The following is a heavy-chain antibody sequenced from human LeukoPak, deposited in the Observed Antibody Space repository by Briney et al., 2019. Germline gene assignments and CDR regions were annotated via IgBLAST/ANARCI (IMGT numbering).Heavy chain of an antibody. CDR1: GFSFSNSA. CDR3: AKGAYDYIEMGYFDY. CDR2: LIASSGST. Sequence: GSLRLSCAASGFSFSNSAMSWVRQAPGKGLEWVSLLIASSGSTFCADSVKGRFTISRDNSKNTLYLQMNSLRAEDTAVYYCAKGAYDYIEMGYFDYWGQGTLVTVSS. J-gene: IGHJ4*02. D-gene: IGHD5-12*01. V-gene: IGHV3-23*01.